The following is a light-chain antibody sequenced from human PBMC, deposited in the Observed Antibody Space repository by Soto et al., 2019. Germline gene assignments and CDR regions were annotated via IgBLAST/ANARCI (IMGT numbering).Light chain of an antibody. CDR3: QQRTNWPRSFT. Sequence: EIVLTQSPGTLSLSPGERATLSCRASQSVSSSYLAWYQQKPGQAPRLLIYDTSKRATGIPARFSGSGSGTDFTLTISSLEPEDFAVYYCQQRTNWPRSFTFGPGTKVDIK. CDR2: DTS. V-gene: IGKV3-11*01. J-gene: IGKJ3*01. CDR1: QSVSSSY.